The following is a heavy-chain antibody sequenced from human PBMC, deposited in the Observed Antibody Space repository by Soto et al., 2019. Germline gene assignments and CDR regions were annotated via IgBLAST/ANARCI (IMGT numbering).Heavy chain of an antibody. CDR2: VYYSGTT. V-gene: IGHV4-61*08. D-gene: IGHD4-4*01. CDR1: GGSIDSGDYY. Sequence: PSETLSLTCTVSGGSIDSGDYYWSWMRQPPGKGLEWIGYVYYSGTTNYNPFLKSRCTWSLDKSKNQFSLKINSVTAADTSVYYPGRGGIAPPNYFDPWGPGTLVTVSS. J-gene: IGHJ5*01. CDR3: GRGGIAPPNYFDP.